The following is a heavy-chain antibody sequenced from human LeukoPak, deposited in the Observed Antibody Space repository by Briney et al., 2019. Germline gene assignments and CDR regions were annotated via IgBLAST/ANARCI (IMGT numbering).Heavy chain of an antibody. Sequence: SETLSLTCTVSGDSIKNFYWSWSRQPPGKGLEWIGYIFDGGTTNYNPSLKSRVTISVDTSKNQFSLKLSSVTAADTAVYYCARKSGTYFYFDYWGQGALVTVSS. V-gene: IGHV4-59*01. CDR1: GDSIKNFY. CDR3: ARKSGTYFYFDY. CDR2: IFDGGTT. J-gene: IGHJ4*02. D-gene: IGHD1-26*01.